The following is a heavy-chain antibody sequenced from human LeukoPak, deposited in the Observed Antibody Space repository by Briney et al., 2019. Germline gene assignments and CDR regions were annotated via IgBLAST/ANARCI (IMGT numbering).Heavy chain of an antibody. J-gene: IGHJ4*02. Sequence: GGSLRLSCGASGFTFSSYAMSWVRQAPGKGLEWVSVISGSGGRTYYADSVKGRFTISRDNSKNTLYLQMNSLRAEDTAVYYCAKDRRAGSYDYWGQGTLVTVSS. CDR3: AKDRRAGSYDY. V-gene: IGHV3-23*01. D-gene: IGHD3-10*01. CDR2: ISGSGGRT. CDR1: GFTFSSYA.